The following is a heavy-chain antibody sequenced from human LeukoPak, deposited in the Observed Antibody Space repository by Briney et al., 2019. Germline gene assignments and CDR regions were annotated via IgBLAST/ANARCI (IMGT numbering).Heavy chain of an antibody. Sequence: KTGGSLRLSCAASGFSFSTYYVNWVRQAPGKGLEWVSCISGSSTYIYYADSVRGRFAISRDNAKNSLYLQMNSLRAEDTAVYYCARENHGSFDYWGQGSLVTVSS. CDR2: ISGSSTYI. V-gene: IGHV3-21*01. CDR1: GFSFSTYY. J-gene: IGHJ4*02. CDR3: ARENHGSFDY. D-gene: IGHD1-14*01.